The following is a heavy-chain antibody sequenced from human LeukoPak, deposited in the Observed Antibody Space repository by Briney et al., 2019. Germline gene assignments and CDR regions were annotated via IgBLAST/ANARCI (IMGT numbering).Heavy chain of an antibody. V-gene: IGHV3-23*01. J-gene: IGHJ4*02. CDR1: GFTFSSYA. CDR2: ITTSGGST. D-gene: IGHD4-23*01. CDR3: AKSTVMTTVVTPAFDY. Sequence: GGSLRLSCAASGFTFSSYAMSWVRQAPGKGLEWVSAITTSGGSTYYADSVKGRFTISRDNSKNTLYLQMNSLRAEDTAVYYRAKSTVMTTVVTPAFDYWGQGTLVTVSS.